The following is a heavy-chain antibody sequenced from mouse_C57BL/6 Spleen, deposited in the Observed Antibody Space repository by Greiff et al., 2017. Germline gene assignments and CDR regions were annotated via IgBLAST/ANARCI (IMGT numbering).Heavy chain of an antibody. D-gene: IGHD2-3*01. V-gene: IGHV1-53*01. CDR1: GYTFTSYW. J-gene: IGHJ3*01. CDR3: ARFYDGYYAWFAD. Sequence: QVQLKQPGTELVKPGASVKLSCKASGYTFTSYWMPWVKQRPGQGLEWIGNINPSNGGTNYNEKFKSKATLTVDTSSSTAYMQLSSLTSEDSAVYDCARFYDGYYAWFADWGQGTLVTVAA. CDR2: INPSNGGT.